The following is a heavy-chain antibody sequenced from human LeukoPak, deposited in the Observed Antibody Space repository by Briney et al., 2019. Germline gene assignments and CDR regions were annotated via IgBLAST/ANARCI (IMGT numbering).Heavy chain of an antibody. D-gene: IGHD2-8*02. CDR2: IYTGGST. CDR1: GFTVANKY. J-gene: IGHJ3*02. V-gene: IGHV3-53*01. Sequence: GGSLRLSCAASGFTVANKYMSWVRQAPGKGLEWVSIIYTGGSTFYADAVRGRFTISRDNSKNTLDLQMNGLRTEDTAVYYCVHPNLTGGFDIWGQGTMVTVSS. CDR3: VHPNLTGGFDI.